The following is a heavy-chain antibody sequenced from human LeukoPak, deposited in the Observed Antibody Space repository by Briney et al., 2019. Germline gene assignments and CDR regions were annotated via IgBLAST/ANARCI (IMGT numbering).Heavy chain of an antibody. Sequence: PGGSLRLSCAASGFTFTDFYMSWIRQAPGKGLEWVSYISISGTTIYYADSLKGRFTISRDNAKNSLYLQMNSLRAEDTAVYYCARGVAAPGETIRVRYFDFWGQGTLVTVSS. CDR3: ARGVAAPGETIRVRYFDF. CDR2: ISISGTTI. J-gene: IGHJ4*02. D-gene: IGHD2-15*01. V-gene: IGHV3-11*04. CDR1: GFTFTDFY.